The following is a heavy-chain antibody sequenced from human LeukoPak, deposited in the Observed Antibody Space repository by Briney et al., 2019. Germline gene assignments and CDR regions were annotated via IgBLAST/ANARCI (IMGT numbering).Heavy chain of an antibody. CDR1: GFTFSMYW. CDR3: ARADYGDYEGY. V-gene: IGHV3-21*01. Sequence: GGSLRLSCAASGFTFSMYWVSWVRQAPGKGLEWASSISSSSSYIYYADSVKGRFTISRDNAKNSLYLQMNSLRAEDTAVYYCARADYGDYEGYWGQGTLVTVSS. D-gene: IGHD4-17*01. J-gene: IGHJ4*02. CDR2: ISSSSSYI.